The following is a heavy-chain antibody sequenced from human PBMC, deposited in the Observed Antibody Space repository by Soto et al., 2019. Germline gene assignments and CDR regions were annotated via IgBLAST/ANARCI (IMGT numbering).Heavy chain of an antibody. CDR2: IKQDGSEK. CDR3: ARVHYYDFWSGYYTGAFDI. D-gene: IGHD3-3*01. CDR1: GFTFSSYW. J-gene: IGHJ3*02. V-gene: IGHV3-7*01. Sequence: EVQLLESGGGLVQPGGSLRLYCAASGFTFSSYWMSWVRQAPGKGLEWVANIKQDGSEKYYVDSVKGRFTISRDNAKNSLYLQMNSLRAEDTAVYYCARVHYYDFWSGYYTGAFDIWGQGTMVTVSS.